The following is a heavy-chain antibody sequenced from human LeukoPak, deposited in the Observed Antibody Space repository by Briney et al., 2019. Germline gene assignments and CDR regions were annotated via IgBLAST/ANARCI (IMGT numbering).Heavy chain of an antibody. CDR2: INNSGST. J-gene: IGHJ6*03. CDR3: PIPRRLRRGYHYYYYMDI. CDR1: GGSFSGYY. V-gene: IGHV4-34*01. D-gene: IGHD6-25*01. Sequence: SETLSLTWAVYGGSFSGYYWSWIRQPPGKGREWVGAINNSGSTDYNPSLKSGATISLAQSKNQFSLKLSSWTGADTPVYYCPIPRRLRRGYHYYYYMDIWGKGTTVTISS.